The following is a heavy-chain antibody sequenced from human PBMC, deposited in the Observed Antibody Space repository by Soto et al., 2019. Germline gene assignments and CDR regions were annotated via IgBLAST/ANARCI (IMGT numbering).Heavy chain of an antibody. D-gene: IGHD2-15*01. CDR3: GRLQGYCIDIRYSGHSAMDA. Sequence: SETLSLTCIVSGGDMISSSYYWGWIRQSPGKGLEWIGSIYYSGGNYYNPSLKSRVTISVDTTKNQFFLKQNSATAADTAVYYCGRLQGYCIDIRYSGHSAMDAWCQETTLTISS. V-gene: IGHV4-39*01. CDR1: GGDMISSSYY. J-gene: IGHJ6*02. CDR2: IYYSGGN.